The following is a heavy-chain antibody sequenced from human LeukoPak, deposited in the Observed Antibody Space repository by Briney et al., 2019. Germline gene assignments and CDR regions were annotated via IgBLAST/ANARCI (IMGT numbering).Heavy chain of an antibody. CDR2: ISWNSGSI. D-gene: IGHD3-22*01. CDR1: GFTFDDYA. V-gene: IGHV3-9*01. Sequence: PGGSLRLSCAASGFTFDDYAMHWVRQAPGKGLEWVSGISWNSGSIGYADSVKGRFSISRDNAENSIHLQMHTLRADDTAVYYCARERSGNYFTFDIWGQGTTLTVSS. CDR3: ARERSGNYFTFDI. J-gene: IGHJ3*02.